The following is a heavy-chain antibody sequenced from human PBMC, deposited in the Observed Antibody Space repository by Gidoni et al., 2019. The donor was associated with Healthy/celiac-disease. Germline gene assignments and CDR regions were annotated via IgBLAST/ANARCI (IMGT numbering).Heavy chain of an antibody. Sequence: EVQLVESGGGLVKPGGSLRLSCAASGFTFSNAWMSWVRQAPGKGLEWVGRIKSKTDGGTTDYAAPVKGRFTISRDDSKNTLYLQMNSLKTEDTAVYYCTTGTTVTTWFDYYYYYYMDVWGKGTTVTVSS. CDR3: TTGTTVTTWFDYYYYYYMDV. D-gene: IGHD4-17*01. J-gene: IGHJ6*03. CDR1: GFTFSNAW. V-gene: IGHV3-15*01. CDR2: IKSKTDGGTT.